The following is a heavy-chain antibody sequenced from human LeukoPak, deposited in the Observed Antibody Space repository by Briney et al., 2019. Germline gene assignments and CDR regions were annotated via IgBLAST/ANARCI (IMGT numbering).Heavy chain of an antibody. CDR3: ARDGEVAAGQGWFDP. D-gene: IGHD6-13*01. V-gene: IGHV1-2*02. CDR1: GYTFTGYY. CDR2: INPNSGGT. J-gene: IGHJ5*02. Sequence: ASVKVSCKASGYTFTGYYMHWVRQAPGQGLEWMGWINPNSGGTNYAQKFQGRVTMTRDTSISTAYMELSRLRSDDTAVYYCARDGEVAAGQGWFDPWGQGTLVTVSS.